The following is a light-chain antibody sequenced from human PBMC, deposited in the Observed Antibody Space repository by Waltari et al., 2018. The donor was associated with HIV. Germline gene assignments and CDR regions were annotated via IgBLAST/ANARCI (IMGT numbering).Light chain of an antibody. CDR1: KLDNQY. CDR2: QDT. CDR3: QAWDSTVAV. Sequence: SYELTQPPSLSVSPGQTASIPCSGNKLDNQYVCWYHQRPGQSPVLVIYQDTKRPSDSLERFSGSSSGDTATRTISETQTVDEGDYYCQAWDSTVAVFGGGTRLTVL. V-gene: IGLV3-1*01. J-gene: IGLJ2*01.